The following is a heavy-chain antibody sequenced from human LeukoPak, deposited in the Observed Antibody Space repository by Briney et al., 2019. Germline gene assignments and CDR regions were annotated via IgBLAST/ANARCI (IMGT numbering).Heavy chain of an antibody. D-gene: IGHD3-9*01. V-gene: IGHV3-21*01. CDR1: GFTFSSYS. Sequence: AESLSLTCAASGFTFSSYSWNWVRQPPGKGLEWVSSISSSSSYIYYADSVKGRFTISRDNAKNSLYLQMNSLRAEDTAVYYCARDVGLRYFDAFDIWGQGTMVTVSS. CDR2: ISSSSSYI. CDR3: ARDVGLRYFDAFDI. J-gene: IGHJ3*02.